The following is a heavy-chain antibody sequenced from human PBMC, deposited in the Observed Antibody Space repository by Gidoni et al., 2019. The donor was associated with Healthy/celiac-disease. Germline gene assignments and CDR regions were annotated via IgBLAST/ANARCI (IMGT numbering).Heavy chain of an antibody. V-gene: IGHV3-20*04. J-gene: IGHJ4*02. D-gene: IGHD4-17*01. CDR1: GFLFVDYG. CDR2: INWNGGST. CDR3: ARAYGDSSFDY. Sequence: EVPLVESVGGVVRPGGSLRVLCAASGFLFVDYGMCGVRQAPGKGMELVSGINWNGGSTGYADSVKGRFTISRDNAKNSLYLQMNSLGAEDTALYYCARAYGDSSFDYWGQGTLVTVSS.